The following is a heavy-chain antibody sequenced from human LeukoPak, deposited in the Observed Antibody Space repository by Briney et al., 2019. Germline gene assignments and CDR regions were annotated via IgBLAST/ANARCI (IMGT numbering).Heavy chain of an antibody. CDR1: GGSISSNNW. J-gene: IGHJ4*02. V-gene: IGHV4-4*02. D-gene: IGHD5-18*01. Sequence: SETLSLTCAVSGGSISSNNWWIWVRQSPEKGLEWIGEIYHGGTTNYNPSLKSRVTVSMDKSKNQLSLKLNFVTAADTAVYYGARDRGGYTYSHDYWGQGTLVTVSS. CDR2: IYHGGTT. CDR3: ARDRGGYTYSHDY.